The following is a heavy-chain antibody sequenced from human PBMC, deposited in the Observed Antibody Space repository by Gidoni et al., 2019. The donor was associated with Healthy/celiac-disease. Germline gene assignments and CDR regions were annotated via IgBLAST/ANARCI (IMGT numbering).Heavy chain of an antibody. CDR3: ARDGPQRFNGLLAALDY. J-gene: IGHJ4*02. V-gene: IGHV3-48*02. CDR2: ISSSSSTI. D-gene: IGHD2-8*01. CDR1: GFPFSSYS. Sequence: EVQLVESGGGLVQPGGSLRLSCAASGFPFSSYSMNWVRQAPGKGLEWVSYISSSSSTIYYADSVKGRFTISRDNAKNSLYLQMNSLRDEDTAVYYCARDGPQRFNGLLAALDYWGQGTLVTVSS.